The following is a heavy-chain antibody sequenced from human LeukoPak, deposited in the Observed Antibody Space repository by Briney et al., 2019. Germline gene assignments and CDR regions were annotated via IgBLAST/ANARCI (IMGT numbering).Heavy chain of an antibody. D-gene: IGHD3-10*01. CDR3: AREMSLTMVRGEDYYYYYMDV. Sequence: ASVKVSCKASGYTFTGYYMRWVRQAPGQGLEWMGWINPNSGGTNYAQKFQGRVTMTRDTSISTAYMELSRLRSDDTAVYYCAREMSLTMVRGEDYYYYYMDVWGKGTTVTVSS. CDR2: INPNSGGT. CDR1: GYTFTGYY. V-gene: IGHV1-2*02. J-gene: IGHJ6*03.